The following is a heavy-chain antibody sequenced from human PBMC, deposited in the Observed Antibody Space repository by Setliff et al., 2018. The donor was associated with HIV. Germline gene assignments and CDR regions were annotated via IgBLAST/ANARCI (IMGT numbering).Heavy chain of an antibody. V-gene: IGHV4-31*03. D-gene: IGHD2-2*01. CDR2: IYYSGST. CDR1: GGSISSGGYY. Sequence: SETLSLTCSVSGGSISSGGYYWSWIRQQPGKGLEWIGDIYYSGSTYYNPSLKSRVTISVETSKNQFSLKLSSVTAADTAVYYCARDQEYCSSTSCYYKLFDPWGQGTLVTVSS. CDR3: ARDQEYCSSTSCYYKLFDP. J-gene: IGHJ5*02.